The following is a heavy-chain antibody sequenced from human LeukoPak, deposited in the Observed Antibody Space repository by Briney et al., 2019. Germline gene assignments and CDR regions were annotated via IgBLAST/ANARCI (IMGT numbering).Heavy chain of an antibody. D-gene: IGHD6-19*01. CDR1: GYTFTNYW. CDR2: IFPGGFNI. J-gene: IGHJ4*02. CDR3: ARSRDYASGWYLIFDY. V-gene: IGHV5-51*01. Sequence: GESLKISCKGSGYTFTNYWIGWVRQMPGKGLEWMGIIFPGGFNIKYSPSFQGQVTISADKSTNTAYLQWSSLKASDTAMYYCARSRDYASGWYLIFDYWGQGTLVTVSS.